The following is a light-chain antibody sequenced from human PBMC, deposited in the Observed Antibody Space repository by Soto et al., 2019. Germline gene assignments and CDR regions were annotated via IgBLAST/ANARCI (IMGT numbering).Light chain of an antibody. CDR3: AAWDDSLRGLE. CDR2: NNS. V-gene: IGLV1-44*01. CDR1: SSNIGSNT. Sequence: QPVLTQPPSASGTPGQMVTISCSGSSSNIGSNTVNWYQQLPGMAPKLLIYNNSQRPSGVPDRFSGSKSGTSASLAISGLQSEDEADYYCAAWDDSLRGLEFGGGTKLT. J-gene: IGLJ2*01.